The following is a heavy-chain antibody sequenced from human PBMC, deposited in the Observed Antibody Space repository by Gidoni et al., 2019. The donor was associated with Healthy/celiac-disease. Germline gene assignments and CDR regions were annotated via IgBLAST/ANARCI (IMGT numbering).Heavy chain of an antibody. Sequence: QPQLQESGPGLVKPSETLSLTCTVSGGPISSISYYWGWIRQPPGKGLGWIGSTYYSGSTYYNPSHKSRVTISVDTSKNQFSLKLSSVTAANTAVYYCARHGLSVWSHNHRGMDVWGQGTTVTVSS. J-gene: IGHJ6*02. V-gene: IGHV4-39*01. CDR2: TYYSGST. D-gene: IGHD6-19*01. CDR3: ARHGLSVWSHNHRGMDV. CDR1: GGPISSISYY.